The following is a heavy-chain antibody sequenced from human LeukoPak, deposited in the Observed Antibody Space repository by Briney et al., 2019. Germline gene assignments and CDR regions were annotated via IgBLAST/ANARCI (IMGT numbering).Heavy chain of an antibody. J-gene: IGHJ6*02. CDR1: GFTFSSYA. CDR2: ISGSGGST. D-gene: IGHD6-13*01. CDR3: AKGIDSSSSWYFHYYYGMDV. V-gene: IGHV3-23*01. Sequence: GGSLRLSCAASGFTFSSYAMSWVRQAPGKGLEWVSAISGSGGSTYHADSVKGRFTISRDNSKNTLYLQMNSLRAEDTAVYYCAKGIDSSSSWYFHYYYGMDVWGQGTTVTVSS.